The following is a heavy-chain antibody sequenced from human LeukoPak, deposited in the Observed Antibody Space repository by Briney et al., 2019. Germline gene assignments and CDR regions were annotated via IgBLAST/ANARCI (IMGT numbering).Heavy chain of an antibody. CDR2: IYYSGST. CDR1: GYSISSGYY. Sequence: SETLSLTCTVSGYSISSGYYWGWIRQPPGKGLEWIGYIYYSGSTNYNPSLKSRVTISVDTSKNQFSLKLSSVTAADTAVYYCATYSAYSNWFDPWGQGTLVTVSS. D-gene: IGHD5-12*01. CDR3: ATYSAYSNWFDP. V-gene: IGHV4-61*01. J-gene: IGHJ5*02.